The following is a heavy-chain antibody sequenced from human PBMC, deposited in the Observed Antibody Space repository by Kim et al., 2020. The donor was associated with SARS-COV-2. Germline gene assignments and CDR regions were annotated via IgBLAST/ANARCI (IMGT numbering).Heavy chain of an antibody. CDR2: MNPNSGNT. V-gene: IGHV1-8*01. Sequence: ASVKVSCKASGYTFTSYDINWVRQATGQGLEWMGWMNPNSGNTGYAQKFQGRVTMTRNTSISTAYMELSSLRSEDTAVYYCASAFPTTVTTGVWFDPWGQGTLVTVSS. D-gene: IGHD4-4*01. CDR3: ASAFPTTVTTGVWFDP. J-gene: IGHJ5*02. CDR1: GYTFTSYD.